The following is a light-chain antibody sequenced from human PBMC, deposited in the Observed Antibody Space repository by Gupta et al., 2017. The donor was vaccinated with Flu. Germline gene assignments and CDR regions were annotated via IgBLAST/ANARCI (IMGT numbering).Light chain of an antibody. V-gene: IGKV6-21*01. CDR2: YAS. CDR1: QSIGRS. CDR3: HQSSSLPLT. Sequence: EIVLTQSPAFQSVTPKEKVTITCRASQSIGRSLHWYQQKPDQSPKLLIKYASQSLSGVPSRLSGSGSGTDFSLTINILEAEDAATYFCHQSSSLPLTFGGGTKVEIK. J-gene: IGKJ4*01.